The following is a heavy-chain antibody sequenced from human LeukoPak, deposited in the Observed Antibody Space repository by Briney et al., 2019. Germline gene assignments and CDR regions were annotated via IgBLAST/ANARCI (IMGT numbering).Heavy chain of an antibody. J-gene: IGHJ4*02. D-gene: IGHD3-3*01. Sequence: GGSLRLSCAASGFTFSSYAMSWVRQAPGKGLEWVSAGIATTTYYAASVKGRFTLSRDNSKNTLYLQMNSLRAEDTAVYYCAKVTILGVVITSYFDYWGQGTLVTVSS. V-gene: IGHV3-23*01. CDR2: GIATTT. CDR1: GFTFSSYA. CDR3: AKVTILGVVITSYFDY.